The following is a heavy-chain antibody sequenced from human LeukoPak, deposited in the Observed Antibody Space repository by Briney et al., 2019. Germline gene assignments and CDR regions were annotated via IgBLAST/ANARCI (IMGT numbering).Heavy chain of an antibody. CDR2: IRQDGSEK. CDR1: GYTLRRYW. V-gene: IGHV3-7*01. D-gene: IGHD2-2*01. Sequence: GGSLRLSCAALGYTLRRYWISWARQAPGKGLGWVANIRQDGSEKYYVDSVKGQLTISRDNAKNSLYQKMTNLRTEDSAGYYCGRENRSTSCCFDYWGQGTLVTVSS. J-gene: IGHJ4*02. CDR3: GRENRSTSCCFDY.